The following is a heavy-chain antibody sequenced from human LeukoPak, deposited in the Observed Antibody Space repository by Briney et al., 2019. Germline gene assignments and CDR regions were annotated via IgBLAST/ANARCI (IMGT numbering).Heavy chain of an antibody. D-gene: IGHD3-22*01. J-gene: IGHJ4*02. CDR1: GGSISSSSYF. Sequence: SETLSLTCTVSGGSISSSSYFWGWIRQPPGKGLEWIGTMYYSGDTYYNPSLKSRVTMSVDTSKNQFSLKLNSVTAADTAVYYCRVTMIVVVTPHFDYWGQGTLVTVSS. CDR2: MYYSGDT. V-gene: IGHV4-39*07. CDR3: RVTMIVVVTPHFDY.